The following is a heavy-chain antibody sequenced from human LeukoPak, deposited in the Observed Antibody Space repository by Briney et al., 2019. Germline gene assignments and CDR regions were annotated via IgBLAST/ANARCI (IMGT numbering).Heavy chain of an antibody. CDR3: AKDRSQQWLVLDY. J-gene: IGHJ4*02. Sequence: GGSLRLSCAASGFSVSSNYITWVRQAPGKGLEWVSVIYSDGSTKYADSVKARFTISRDNSKNTVYLQMNSLRVEDTAVYYCAKDRSQQWLVLDYWGQGTLVTVSS. CDR2: IYSDGST. CDR1: GFSVSSNY. D-gene: IGHD6-19*01. V-gene: IGHV3-53*01.